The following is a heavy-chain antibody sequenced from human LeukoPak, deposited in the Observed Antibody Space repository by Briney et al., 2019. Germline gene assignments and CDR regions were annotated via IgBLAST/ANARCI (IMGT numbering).Heavy chain of an antibody. J-gene: IGHJ4*02. CDR1: GDLVSTTSAA. Sequence: SQTLSLTCAISGDLVSTTSAAWNWIRQSPSRGLEWLGRTYYRSKWYNDYAVSVKSRITINPDTSKNQFSLQLTSVTPEDTAVYYCARGKQWLILGYYFDYWGQGTLVTVSS. D-gene: IGHD6-19*01. CDR2: TYYRSKWYN. CDR3: ARGKQWLILGYYFDY. V-gene: IGHV6-1*01.